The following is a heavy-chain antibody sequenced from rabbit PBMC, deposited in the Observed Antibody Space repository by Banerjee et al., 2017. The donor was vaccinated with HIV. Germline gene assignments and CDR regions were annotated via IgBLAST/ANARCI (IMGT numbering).Heavy chain of an antibody. V-gene: IGHV1S43*01. Sequence: SGIDFSRYHYMCWVRQAPGKGLELIACIYTFSGSTLYASWVNGRFTVSRSTSLNTVDLKMTSLTAADTATYFCARWGGNRLTGYYFNLWGPGTLVTVS. CDR1: GIDFSRYHY. CDR2: IYTFSGST. D-gene: IGHD4-1*01. J-gene: IGHJ4*01. CDR3: ARWGGNRLTGYYFNL.